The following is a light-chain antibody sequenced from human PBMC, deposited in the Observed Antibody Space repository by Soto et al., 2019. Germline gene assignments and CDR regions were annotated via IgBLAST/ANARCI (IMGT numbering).Light chain of an antibody. CDR3: SSYATSSTLDVV. V-gene: IGLV2-14*01. Sequence: QSALTQPASVSGSPGQSITISCTGTSSDFGGYTYVSWYQQHPGKAPKLIIYDVSNRPSGVSYRFSGSESGNTASLTISGLQAXDEADYYXSSYATSSTLDVVFGGGTKVTVL. CDR1: SSDFGGYTY. CDR2: DVS. J-gene: IGLJ2*01.